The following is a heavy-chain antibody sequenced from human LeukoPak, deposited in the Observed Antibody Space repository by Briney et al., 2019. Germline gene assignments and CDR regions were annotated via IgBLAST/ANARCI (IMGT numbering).Heavy chain of an antibody. Sequence: SETLSLTCTVSGGSMSSYYWSWIRQPPGKGLEWIGYIYYSGSTNYNPSLKSRVTISVDTSKNQFSLKLSSVTAADTAVYYCAAGYSSGWYLWTGDAFDIWGQGTMVTVSS. CDR2: IYYSGST. CDR3: AAGYSSGWYLWTGDAFDI. CDR1: GGSMSSYY. V-gene: IGHV4-59*01. D-gene: IGHD6-19*01. J-gene: IGHJ3*02.